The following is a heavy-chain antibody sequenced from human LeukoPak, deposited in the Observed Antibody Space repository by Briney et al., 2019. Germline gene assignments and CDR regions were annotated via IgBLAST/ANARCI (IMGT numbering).Heavy chain of an antibody. V-gene: IGHV3-23*01. J-gene: IGHJ4*02. CDR1: GFTFSSYA. CDR3: AKVVRGYGSGSYYFDY. CDR2: ISGSGGST. D-gene: IGHD3-10*01. Sequence: GGSLRLSCAASGFTFSSYAMSWVRQAPGKGLEWVSAISGSGGSTYYADSVKGRFTISRDNSKNTLYLQMNGLRAEDTAVYYCAKVVRGYGSGSYYFDYWGQGTLVTVSS.